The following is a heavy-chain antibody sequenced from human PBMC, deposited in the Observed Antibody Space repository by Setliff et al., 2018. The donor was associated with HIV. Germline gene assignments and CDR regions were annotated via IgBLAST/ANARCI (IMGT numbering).Heavy chain of an antibody. CDR3: ASEDCGGGSCRPDN. V-gene: IGHV3-48*01. J-gene: IGHJ4*02. CDR1: GFTFSPYS. D-gene: IGHD2-15*01. Sequence: GGSLRLSCAASGFTFSPYSMNWVRQTPGKGLEWVSYITGDSATIYYADSVKGRFTISRDNAKNSLYLQMNSLRAEDTALYYCASEDCGGGSCRPDNWGQGTLVTVS. CDR2: ITGDSATI.